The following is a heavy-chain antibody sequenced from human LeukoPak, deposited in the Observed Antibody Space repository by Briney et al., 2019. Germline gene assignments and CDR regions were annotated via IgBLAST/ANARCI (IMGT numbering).Heavy chain of an antibody. D-gene: IGHD2-21*01. Sequence: NPSQSWAPTCSLSAGSITSSSYHCGWLRQSPWRGLEWIGIMYYRGTTYENSSLKSRLTLSIDTSNNQFSLKLTSVTAADTAVYFCAREYSRSVVAGSRPDLWGQGLLVTVSS. CDR1: AGSITSSSYH. CDR3: AREYSRSVVAGSRPDL. CDR2: MYYRGTT. J-gene: IGHJ4*02. V-gene: IGHV4-39*02.